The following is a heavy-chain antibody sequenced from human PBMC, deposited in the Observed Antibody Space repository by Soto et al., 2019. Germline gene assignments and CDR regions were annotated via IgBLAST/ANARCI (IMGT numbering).Heavy chain of an antibody. Sequence: PSETLSLTCDVSGGSISSGGYSWSWIRQPPGKGLEWIGYIYHRGNTYYNPSLKSRVTFSLDRAKNQFSLRLGSVTAADTAVYYCASSIYNLTAGSRWFDPWGQGTLVTVSS. CDR2: IYHRGNT. CDR3: ASSIYNLTAGSRWFDP. D-gene: IGHD3-10*01. CDR1: GGSISSGGYS. V-gene: IGHV4-30-2*01. J-gene: IGHJ5*02.